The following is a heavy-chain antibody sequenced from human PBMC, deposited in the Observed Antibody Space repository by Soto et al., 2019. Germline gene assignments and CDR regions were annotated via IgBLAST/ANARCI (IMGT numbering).Heavy chain of an antibody. CDR1: GGSLSPYY. CDR2: IYHSGTT. V-gene: IGHV4-59*01. CDR3: ARGGRYRYAMDV. D-gene: IGHD1-1*01. J-gene: IGHJ6*02. Sequence: QVQLQESGPGLVKPSETLSLTCTVSGGSLSPYYWSWIRQPPGKGLEWIGYIYHSGTTNYNPSLESRVSIPVDTSKNHFSLKLSSVTAADTAVYYCARGGRYRYAMDVWGQGTTVSVSS.